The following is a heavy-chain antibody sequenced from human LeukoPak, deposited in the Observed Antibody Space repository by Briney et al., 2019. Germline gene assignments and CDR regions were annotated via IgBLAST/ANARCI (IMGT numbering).Heavy chain of an antibody. J-gene: IGHJ4*02. D-gene: IGHD3-3*01. CDR1: GFTFSSYW. Sequence: GGSLRLSCAASGFTFSSYWVSWVRQAPGKGLEWVANIKQDGSEKYYVDSVKGRFTISRDNAKNSLYLQMNSLRAEDTAVYYCARGLTALRFLEWPSRANYYYFDYWGQGTLVTVSS. CDR3: ARGLTALRFLEWPSRANYYYFDY. V-gene: IGHV3-7*01. CDR2: IKQDGSEK.